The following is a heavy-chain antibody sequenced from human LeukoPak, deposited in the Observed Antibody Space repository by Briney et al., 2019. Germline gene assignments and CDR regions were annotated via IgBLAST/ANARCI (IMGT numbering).Heavy chain of an antibody. CDR1: GYSFTSYW. J-gene: IGHJ6*03. D-gene: IGHD1-26*01. CDR3: ARRHSGSYFGYYYYYMDV. V-gene: IGHV5-51*01. CDR2: IYPGDSDT. Sequence: GESLKISCKGSGYSFTSYWIGWVRQLPGKGLEWMGIIYPGDSDTRYSPSFQGQVTMSADKSISTAYLQWSSLKASDSAMYYCARRHSGSYFGYYYYYMDVWGKGTTVTVSS.